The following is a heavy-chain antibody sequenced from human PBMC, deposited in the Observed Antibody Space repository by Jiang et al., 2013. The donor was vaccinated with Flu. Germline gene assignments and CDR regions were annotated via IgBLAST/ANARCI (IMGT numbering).Heavy chain of an antibody. Sequence: KPTQTLTLTCTLSGLSVTTRGVGVSWVRQSPGKALQWLALVDSDDDEDYSPSLKSRLTLTKDTSRNQVVLTMSNMDPEDTATYYCVKSEYWVSGPGGFDVWGQGTKVSVSS. D-gene: IGHD3-16*01. CDR3: VKSEYWVSGPGGFDV. V-gene: IGHV2-5*02. J-gene: IGHJ6*02. CDR2: VDSDDDE. CDR1: GLSVTTRGVG.